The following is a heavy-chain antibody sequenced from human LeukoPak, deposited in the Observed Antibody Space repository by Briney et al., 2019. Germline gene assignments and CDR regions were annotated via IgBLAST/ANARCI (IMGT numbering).Heavy chain of an antibody. J-gene: IGHJ4*02. CDR2: ISGSGGST. CDR3: AKSRPRFLEWLPSDYFDY. Sequence: GGSLRLSCAASGFTFSSYAMSWVRQAPGKGLEWVSAISGSGGSTYYADSVKGRFTISRDNSKNTLYLQMNSLRAEDTAVYYCAKSRPRFLEWLPSDYFDYWGQGTLVTVSS. D-gene: IGHD3-3*01. CDR1: GFTFSSYA. V-gene: IGHV3-23*01.